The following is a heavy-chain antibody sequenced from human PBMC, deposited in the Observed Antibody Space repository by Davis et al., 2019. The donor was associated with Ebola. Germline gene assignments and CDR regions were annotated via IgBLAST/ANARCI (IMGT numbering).Heavy chain of an antibody. J-gene: IGHJ4*02. CDR1: GGSISSGDYY. CDR3: ARVNGGQWFDY. V-gene: IGHV4-30-4*01. D-gene: IGHD6-19*01. CDR2: IYYSGST. Sequence: PSETLSLTCTVSGGSISSGDYYWSWIRQPPGKGLEWIGYIYYSGSTYYNPSLKSRVTISVDTSKNQFSLKLSSVTAADTAVYYCARVNGGQWFDYWGQGTLVTVFS.